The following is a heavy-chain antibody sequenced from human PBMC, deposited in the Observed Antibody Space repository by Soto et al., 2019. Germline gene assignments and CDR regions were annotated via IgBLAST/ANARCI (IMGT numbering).Heavy chain of an antibody. CDR2: ISSSGSNI. CDR3: ARLGYCSSTSCYEYYYYYSMDV. J-gene: IGHJ6*03. V-gene: IGHV3-11*01. CDR1: GFTFSDYY. Sequence: QVQLVESGGGLVKPGGSLRLSCAASGFTFSDYYMSWIRQAPGKGLEWVSYISSSGSNIYYADSVKGRFTLSRDNDKNSLYLQINSLRAEDAAVYYCARLGYCSSTSCYEYYYYYSMDVWGKGTTVTVSS. D-gene: IGHD2-2*01.